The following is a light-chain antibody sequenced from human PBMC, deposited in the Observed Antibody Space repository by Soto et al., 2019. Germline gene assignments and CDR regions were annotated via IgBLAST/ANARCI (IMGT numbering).Light chain of an antibody. J-gene: IGKJ1*01. CDR2: DAS. CDR3: QQYNSYTRT. Sequence: DIQMTQSPSTLSASVGDRVTITCRACQSISSWWAWYQQKPGKAPKLLIYDASSLESGVPSRFSGSGSGTEFTLTISSLQPDDFATYYCQQYNSYTRTFGQGTKVEIK. V-gene: IGKV1-5*01. CDR1: QSISSW.